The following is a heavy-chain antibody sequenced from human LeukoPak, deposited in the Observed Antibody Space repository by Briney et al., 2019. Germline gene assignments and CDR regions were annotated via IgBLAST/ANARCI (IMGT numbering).Heavy chain of an antibody. V-gene: IGHV1-69-2*01. CDR1: GYTFTDYY. D-gene: IGHD4-17*01. CDR2: VDPEDGET. Sequence: ASVKVSCKVSGYTFTDYYMHWVQQAPGKGPEWMGLVDPEDGETIYAEKFQGRVTITADTSTDTAYMELSSLRSEDTAVYYCATGTDDYGDSAGDYWGQGTLVTVSS. J-gene: IGHJ4*02. CDR3: ATGTDDYGDSAGDY.